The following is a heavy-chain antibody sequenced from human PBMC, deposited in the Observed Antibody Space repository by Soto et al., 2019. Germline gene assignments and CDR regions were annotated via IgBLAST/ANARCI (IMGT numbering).Heavy chain of an antibody. Sequence: ASVQVSCKASGYTFTSYGISWVRQAPGQGLEWMGWISAYNGNTNYAQRLQGRVTMTRDTSTSTVYMELSSLRSEDTAVYYCARDQDGDYDFDYWGQGTLVTVSS. CDR3: ARDQDGDYDFDY. CDR1: GYTFTSYG. J-gene: IGHJ4*02. V-gene: IGHV1-18*01. CDR2: ISAYNGNT. D-gene: IGHD4-17*01.